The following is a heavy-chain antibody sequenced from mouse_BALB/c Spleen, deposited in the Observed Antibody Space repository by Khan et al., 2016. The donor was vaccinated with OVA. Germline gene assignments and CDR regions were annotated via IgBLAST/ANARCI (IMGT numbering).Heavy chain of an antibody. V-gene: IGHV1-5*01. Sequence: IQLVQSGTVLARPGASVKMSCKASGYTFTSYWMHWIKQRPGQGLEWIGAIYPGNSDTNYNQRFKGKAKLTAVTSTSTAYMELNSLTKEDSAVYYCTRNGFGNYESWDYWGQGTTLTVSS. J-gene: IGHJ2*01. CDR1: GYTFTSYW. D-gene: IGHD2-1*01. CDR3: TRNGFGNYESWDY. CDR2: IYPGNSDT.